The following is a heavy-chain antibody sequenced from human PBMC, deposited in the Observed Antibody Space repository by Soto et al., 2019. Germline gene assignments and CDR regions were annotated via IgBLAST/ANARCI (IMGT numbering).Heavy chain of an antibody. CDR3: AADATAWQQMVPSDY. Sequence: SVKVSCKASGFTFTSSAFQWVREARGQRLEWIGWIAVGSGYTNYAQRFQDRVTLTRDMSTATTYMELSRLTSEDTAIYYCAADATAWQQMVPSDYWGQGTLVTVSS. D-gene: IGHD2-8*01. CDR1: GFTFTSSA. J-gene: IGHJ4*02. CDR2: IAVGSGYT. V-gene: IGHV1-58*01.